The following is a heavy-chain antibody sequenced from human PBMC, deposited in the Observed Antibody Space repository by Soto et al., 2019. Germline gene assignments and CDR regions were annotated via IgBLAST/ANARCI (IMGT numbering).Heavy chain of an antibody. V-gene: IGHV3-23*01. J-gene: IGHJ4*02. CDR1: GFTFSSYA. CDR2: ISGSGGST. D-gene: IGHD5-18*01. CDR3: ATTAMVTSGGFDY. Sequence: EVQLLESGGGLVQPGGSLRLSCAASGFTFSSYAMSWVRQAPGKGLEWVSAISGSGGSTYYADSVKGRFTISRDNSKTTLYLQMNSLRAEDTAVYYCATTAMVTSGGFDYWGQGTLVTVSS.